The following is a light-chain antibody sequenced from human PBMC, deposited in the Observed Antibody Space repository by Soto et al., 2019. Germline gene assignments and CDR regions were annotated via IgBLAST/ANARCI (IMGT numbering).Light chain of an antibody. V-gene: IGKV3-20*01. J-gene: IGKJ4*01. CDR3: QRYGGSPPVT. Sequence: EVVLTQSPGTLSLSPGERAALCCRASQSFSSSNLAWYQHKPGQPPKLIVYSASRRATGIPDRFSGRGSGTDFTLTISRLEPEDFALYYCQRYGGSPPVTFGGGTKVDFK. CDR2: SAS. CDR1: QSFSSSN.